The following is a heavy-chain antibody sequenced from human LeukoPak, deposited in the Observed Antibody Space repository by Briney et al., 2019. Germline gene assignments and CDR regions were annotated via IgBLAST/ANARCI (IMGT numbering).Heavy chain of an antibody. V-gene: IGHV3-23*01. Sequence: GGSLRLSCVVSGFTFSTSAMSWVRQAPGKGLEWVSGISESGGSTYYADSVKGRFTSSRDNSKDTLYLQMNNLRAEDTAAYCCAKGSFWGQGTLVTVSS. D-gene: IGHD3-10*01. CDR3: AKGSF. J-gene: IGHJ4*02. CDR2: ISESGGST. CDR1: GFTFSTSA.